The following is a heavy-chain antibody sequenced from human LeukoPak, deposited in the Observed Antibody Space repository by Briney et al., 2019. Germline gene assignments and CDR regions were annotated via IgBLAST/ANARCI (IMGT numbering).Heavy chain of an antibody. CDR1: GFTFRSYA. J-gene: IGHJ4*02. D-gene: IGHD6-19*01. V-gene: IGHV3-23*01. Sequence: AGGSLRLSCAASGFTFRSYAMSWVRQAPGKGLEWVSGISGSGVSTYYADSVKGRFSISRDNSKNTLWLQMNSLKDEDTAVYYCAKDPRAGSGWGSFDYWGQGTLVTVSS. CDR2: ISGSGVST. CDR3: AKDPRAGSGWGSFDY.